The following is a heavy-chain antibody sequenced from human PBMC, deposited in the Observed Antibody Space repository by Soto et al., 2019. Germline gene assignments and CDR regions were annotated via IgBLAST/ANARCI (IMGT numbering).Heavy chain of an antibody. V-gene: IGHV1-18*01. Sequence: GASVKVSCKASGYTFTSYGISWVRQAPGQGLEWMGWISAYNGNTNYAQKLQGRVTMTTDTSTSTAYMELRSLRSDDTAVYYCARDHSSSWYLGYYYGMDVWGQGTTVTVSS. D-gene: IGHD6-13*01. CDR1: GYTFTSYG. CDR2: ISAYNGNT. CDR3: ARDHSSSWYLGYYYGMDV. J-gene: IGHJ6*02.